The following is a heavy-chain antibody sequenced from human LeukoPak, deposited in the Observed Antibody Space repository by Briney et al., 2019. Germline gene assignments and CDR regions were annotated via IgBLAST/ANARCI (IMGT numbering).Heavy chain of an antibody. CDR2: ITADST. V-gene: IGHV3-23*01. J-gene: IGHJ4*02. CDR3: AKGGTGYCSSTSCLYHFDY. CDR1: GFTFSTYA. D-gene: IGHD2-2*01. Sequence: GGSLRLSCAASGFTFSTYAMSWVRQAPGKGLEWVSTITADSTYYADSVKGRFTISRDNSKHTLYLQMKSLRAEDTAVYYCAKGGTGYCSSTSCLYHFDYWGQGTLVTVSS.